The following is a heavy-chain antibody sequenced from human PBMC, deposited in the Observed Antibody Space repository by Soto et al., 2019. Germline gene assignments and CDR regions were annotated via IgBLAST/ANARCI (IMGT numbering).Heavy chain of an antibody. Sequence: EVQLVESGGGLVQPGGSLRLSCAXSGFTFSSYWMHWVRQAPGKGLVWVSRINSDGSSTSYADSVKGRFTISRDNAKNTLYLQMNSLRAEDTAVYYCVRTSLVVAAATREDYWGQGTLVTVSS. V-gene: IGHV3-74*01. CDR3: VRTSLVVAAATREDY. J-gene: IGHJ4*02. D-gene: IGHD2-15*01. CDR2: INSDGSST. CDR1: GFTFSSYW.